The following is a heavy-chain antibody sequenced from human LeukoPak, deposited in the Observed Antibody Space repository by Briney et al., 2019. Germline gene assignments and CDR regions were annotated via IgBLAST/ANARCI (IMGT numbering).Heavy chain of an antibody. CDR3: AIAPLFTLPTLYYYYYYMDV. V-gene: IGHV4-59*01. J-gene: IGHJ6*03. Sequence: PSETLSLTCTVSGGFISSYYWSWIRQPPGKGLEWIGYIYYSGSTNYNPSLKSRVTISVDTSKNQFSLKLSSVTAADTAVYYCAIAPLFTLPTLYYYYYYMDVWGKGTTVTVSS. CDR1: GGFISSYY. D-gene: IGHD3-10*01. CDR2: IYYSGST.